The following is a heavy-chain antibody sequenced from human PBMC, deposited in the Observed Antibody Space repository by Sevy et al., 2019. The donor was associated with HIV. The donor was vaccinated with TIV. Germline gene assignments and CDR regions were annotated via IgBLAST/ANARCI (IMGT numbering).Heavy chain of an antibody. V-gene: IGHV3-49*04. J-gene: IGHJ4*02. CDR1: GFTFGDYA. Sequence: GGSLRLSCTASGFTFGDYAMSWVRQAPGKGLEWVGFIRSKAYGGTTEYAASVKGRFTISRDDSKSIAYLQMNSLKTEDTAVYYCTREGSSSGYYLDYWGQRTLVTVSS. D-gene: IGHD3-22*01. CDR2: IRSKAYGGTT. CDR3: TREGSSSGYYLDY.